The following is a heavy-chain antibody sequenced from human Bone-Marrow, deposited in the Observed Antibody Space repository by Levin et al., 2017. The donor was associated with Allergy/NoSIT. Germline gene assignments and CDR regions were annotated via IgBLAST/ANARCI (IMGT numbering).Heavy chain of an antibody. V-gene: IGHV4-59*11. D-gene: IGHD3-16*02. J-gene: IGHJ4*02. CDR3: ARVYPPYYFDS. CDR2: ISYTGNT. Sequence: ASETLSLTCTVSGGSISSHSWSWIRQHPGKGLESIGHISYTGNTNYNPSLESRVTISIDTSKTHFSLQLRSVTAADTAMYFCARVYPPYYFDSWGQGTLVTVSS. CDR1: GGSISSHS.